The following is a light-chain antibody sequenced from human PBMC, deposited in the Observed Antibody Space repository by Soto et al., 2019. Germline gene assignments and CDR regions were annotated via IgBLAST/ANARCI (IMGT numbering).Light chain of an antibody. CDR1: QSVSSTF. CDR2: GVS. V-gene: IGKV3-20*01. Sequence: EIVLTQSPGTLSLSPGERATPSCRASQSVSSTFLAWFQQKPGQAPRLLIYGVSTRATGIPDRFSGSGSGTDFTLTVSRLEPEDFGVYYCQQYGNSPYTFGQGTKLEIK. J-gene: IGKJ2*01. CDR3: QQYGNSPYT.